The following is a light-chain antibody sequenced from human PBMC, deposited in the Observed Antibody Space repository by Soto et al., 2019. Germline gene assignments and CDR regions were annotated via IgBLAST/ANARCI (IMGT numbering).Light chain of an antibody. Sequence: QSALTQPRSVSGSPGQSVTISCTGTSSDVGGYNYVSWYQQRPGKAPKLMIYDVSKRPSGVPDRFSGSKSGNTASLTISGLQAEDEADYYCCSYAGSDVFGTGTKVTVL. J-gene: IGLJ1*01. CDR2: DVS. CDR1: SSDVGGYNY. CDR3: CSYAGSDV. V-gene: IGLV2-11*01.